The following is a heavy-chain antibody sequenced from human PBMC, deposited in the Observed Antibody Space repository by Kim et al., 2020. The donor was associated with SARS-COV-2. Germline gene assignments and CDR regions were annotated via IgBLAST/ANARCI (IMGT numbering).Heavy chain of an antibody. CDR2: GDTT. Sequence: GDTTTHAASVKGRFTVYRDNSKNTLYLQMSSLRAEDTAIYYCANPRQPDYWGQGTLVTVSS. CDR3: ANPRQPDY. D-gene: IGHD6-13*01. V-gene: IGHV3-23*01. J-gene: IGHJ4*02.